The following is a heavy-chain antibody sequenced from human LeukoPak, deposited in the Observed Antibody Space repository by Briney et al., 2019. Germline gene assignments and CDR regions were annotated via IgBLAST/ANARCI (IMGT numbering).Heavy chain of an antibody. V-gene: IGHV3-23*01. CDR1: GFRFSSYG. CDR2: ISGSGDST. J-gene: IGHJ4*02. CDR3: ARGSRGAAGPFDY. D-gene: IGHD3-16*01. Sequence: GGTLRLSCAASGFRFSSYGMSWVRQAPGKGLDWVSSISGSGDSTYYADSVKGQFTISRDNSKNTVYLQMNSLRAEDTAVYYCARGSRGAAGPFDYWGQGTLVTVSS.